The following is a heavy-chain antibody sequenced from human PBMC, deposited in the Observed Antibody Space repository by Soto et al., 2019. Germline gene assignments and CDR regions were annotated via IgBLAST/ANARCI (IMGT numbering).Heavy chain of an antibody. J-gene: IGHJ5*02. CDR3: AKDPVDIVVVPAAAGWFDP. V-gene: IGHV3-23*01. D-gene: IGHD2-2*03. Sequence: EVQLLESGGGLVQPGGSRRLSCAASGFTFSSYAMSWVRQAPGKGLEWVSAISGSGGSTYYADSVKGRFTISRDNSKNTLYLQMNSLRAEDTAVYYCAKDPVDIVVVPAAAGWFDPWGQGTLVTVSS. CDR2: ISGSGGST. CDR1: GFTFSSYA.